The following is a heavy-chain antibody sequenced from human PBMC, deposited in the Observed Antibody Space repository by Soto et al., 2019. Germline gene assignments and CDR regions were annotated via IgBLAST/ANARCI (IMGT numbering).Heavy chain of an antibody. Sequence: SETMSLTCTVAGGYISSYCWSWIRQPPGKGLEWIGYIYYSGSTNYNPSLKSRVTISVDTSKNQFSLKLSSVTAADTAVYYCARIGSGYSYYDYWGQGTLVTVSS. CDR1: GGYISSYC. CDR3: ARIGSGYSYYDY. D-gene: IGHD5-18*01. CDR2: IYYSGST. J-gene: IGHJ4*02. V-gene: IGHV4-59*01.